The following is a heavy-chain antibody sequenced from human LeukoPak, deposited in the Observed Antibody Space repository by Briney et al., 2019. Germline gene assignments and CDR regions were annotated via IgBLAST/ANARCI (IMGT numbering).Heavy chain of an antibody. D-gene: IGHD1-20*01. J-gene: IGHJ4*02. CDR1: GFTFSSYG. Sequence: PGGSLRLSCAASGFTFSSYGMHWVRQAPGKGLEWVAFIRYDGSNKYYADSVKGRFTISRDNSKNTLYLQMNSLRAEDTAVYYCARVHNGYNWNDVVWGQGTLVTVSS. CDR2: IRYDGSNK. CDR3: ARVHNGYNWNDVV. V-gene: IGHV3-30*02.